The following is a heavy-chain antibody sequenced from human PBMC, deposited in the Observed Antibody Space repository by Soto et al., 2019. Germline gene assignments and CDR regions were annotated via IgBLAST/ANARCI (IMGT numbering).Heavy chain of an antibody. J-gene: IGHJ4*02. D-gene: IGHD2-15*01. CDR2: MNPNSGNT. V-gene: IGHV1-8*01. Sequence: ASVKVSCKASGYTFTSYDINWVRQATGQGLEWMGWMNPNSGNTAYAQKFQGRVTMTRNTSISTAYMELSSMRSEDTAVYYCAREVVLRSFDYWGQGTLVTVSS. CDR3: AREVVLRSFDY. CDR1: GYTFTSYD.